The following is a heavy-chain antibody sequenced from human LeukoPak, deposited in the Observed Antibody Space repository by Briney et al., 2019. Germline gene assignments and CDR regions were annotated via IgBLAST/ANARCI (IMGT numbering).Heavy chain of an antibody. V-gene: IGHV4-59*01. J-gene: IGHJ4*02. CDR2: IYYSGST. D-gene: IGHD3-9*01. CDR1: GGSFGGYY. Sequence: SETLSLTCTVSGGSFGGYYWTWIRQPPGKGLEWIGFIYYSGSTNYNPSLKGRVTISVDTSKNQFSLKVNSVTAADTAVYFCARAPFDTISVDFWGQGTLVIVSS. CDR3: ARAPFDTISVDF.